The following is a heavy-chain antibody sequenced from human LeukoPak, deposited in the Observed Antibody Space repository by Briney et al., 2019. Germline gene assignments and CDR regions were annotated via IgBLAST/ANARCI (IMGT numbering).Heavy chain of an antibody. CDR3: ARGGFSVVVVAASKDYFDY. D-gene: IGHD2-15*01. V-gene: IGHV4-34*01. CDR2: INHSGST. J-gene: IGHJ4*02. CDR1: GGSFSGYY. Sequence: SETLSLTCAVYGGSFSGYYLSWIRQPPGKGLEWIGEINHSGSTNYNPSLKSRVTISVDTSKNQFSLKLSSVTVADTAVYYCARGGFSVVVVAASKDYFDYWGQGTLVTVSS.